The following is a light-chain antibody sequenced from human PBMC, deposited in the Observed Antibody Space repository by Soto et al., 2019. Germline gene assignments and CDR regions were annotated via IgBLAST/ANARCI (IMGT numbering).Light chain of an antibody. CDR1: QTISNTF. V-gene: IGKV3-20*01. J-gene: IGKJ1*01. CDR2: GAS. CDR3: QQYGSSSWT. Sequence: EIVLTQSPGTLSLSPGERATLSCRASQTISNTFLAWYQQRPGQAPRLLIYGASGRAAGIPDRFSGSGSGTDFTLSISRLEPEDFAVYYCQQYGSSSWTFGQGTKVEIK.